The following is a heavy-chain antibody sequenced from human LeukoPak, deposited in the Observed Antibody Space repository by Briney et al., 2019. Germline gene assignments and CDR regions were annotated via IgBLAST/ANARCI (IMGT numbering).Heavy chain of an antibody. V-gene: IGHV3-33*01. D-gene: IGHD4-23*01. Sequence: GGSLRLSCAASGFTFSSYGMHWVRQAPGKGLEWVAVIWYDGSNKYYADSVKGRFTISRDNSKNTLYLQMNSLRAKDTAVYYCARAPFMTTVVTPFDYWGQGTLVTVSS. CDR3: ARAPFMTTVVTPFDY. CDR2: IWYDGSNK. J-gene: IGHJ4*02. CDR1: GFTFSSYG.